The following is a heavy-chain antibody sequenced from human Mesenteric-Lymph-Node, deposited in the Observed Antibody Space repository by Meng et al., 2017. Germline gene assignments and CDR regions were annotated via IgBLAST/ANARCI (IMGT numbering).Heavy chain of an antibody. Sequence: QVQLVQSGADVKKPGPSVKVSCKASGYTFTGYYIHWVRQAPGQGLEWMGRINLNSGGTNYAQKFQGRVTMTWDTSISAAQMELSSLRSDDTAVYYCAAFYYESSGYFRADYWGQGILVTVSS. CDR1: GYTFTGYY. V-gene: IGHV1-2*06. CDR3: AAFYYESSGYFRADY. D-gene: IGHD3-22*01. J-gene: IGHJ4*02. CDR2: INLNSGGT.